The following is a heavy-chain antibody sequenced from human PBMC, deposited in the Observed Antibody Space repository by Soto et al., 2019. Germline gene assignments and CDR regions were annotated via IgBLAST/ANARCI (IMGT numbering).Heavy chain of an antibody. CDR3: ASCYDFWSYYGMDV. CDR2: INSDGSST. J-gene: IGHJ6*02. D-gene: IGHD3-3*01. CDR1: GFTFSSYW. Sequence: GSLRLSCAASGFTFSSYWMHWVRQAPGKGLVWVSRINSDGSSTSYADSVKGRFTISRDNAKNTLYLQMNSLRAEDTSVYYCASCYDFWSYYGMDVWGQGTTVTVSS. V-gene: IGHV3-74*01.